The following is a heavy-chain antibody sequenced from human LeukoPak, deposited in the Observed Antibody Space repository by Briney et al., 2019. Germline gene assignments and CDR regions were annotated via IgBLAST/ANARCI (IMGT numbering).Heavy chain of an antibody. Sequence: GGSLRLSCAASGFTFSSYSMNWVRQAPGKGLEWVSSISSSSSYIYYADSVKGRFTISRDNAKNSLYLQMNSLRAEDTAVYYCARTHSPSGYSYFFDFWGQGTLVTVSS. D-gene: IGHD3-22*01. CDR2: ISSSSSYI. CDR1: GFTFSSYS. V-gene: IGHV3-21*04. J-gene: IGHJ4*02. CDR3: ARTHSPSGYSYFFDF.